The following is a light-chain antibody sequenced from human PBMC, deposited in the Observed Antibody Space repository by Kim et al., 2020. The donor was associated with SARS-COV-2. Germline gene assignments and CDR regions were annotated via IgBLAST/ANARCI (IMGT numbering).Light chain of an antibody. CDR1: SMDVGSYNL. Sequence: GQSITISCTGTSMDVGSYNLVSWYQQHPGKAPKLIIYEVSKRPSGVSNRFSGSKSGNTASLTISGLQAEDEADYYCCSYAGSSTLVFGTGTKVTVL. CDR2: EVS. CDR3: CSYAGSSTLV. V-gene: IGLV2-23*02. J-gene: IGLJ1*01.